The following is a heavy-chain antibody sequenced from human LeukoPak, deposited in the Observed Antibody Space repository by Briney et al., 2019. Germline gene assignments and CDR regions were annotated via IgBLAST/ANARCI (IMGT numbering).Heavy chain of an antibody. J-gene: IGHJ4*02. D-gene: IGHD6-13*01. CDR1: DGSISSYY. V-gene: IGHV4-59*01. Sequence: SETLSLTCNVSDGSISSYYWSWIRQPPGKGLEWIGYIYYSGSTNYNPSLKSRASISLDASRRQVFLRLRFVTAADSAVYYCAGGGYCDVSSCLAPLFDWWGQGTPVTVSS. CDR3: AGGGYCDVSSCLAPLFDW. CDR2: IYYSGST.